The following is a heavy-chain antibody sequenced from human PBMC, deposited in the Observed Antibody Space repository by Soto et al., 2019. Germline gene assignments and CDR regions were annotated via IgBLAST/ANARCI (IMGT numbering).Heavy chain of an antibody. CDR1: GGTFSSYA. J-gene: IGHJ3*02. V-gene: IGHV1-18*01. Sequence: ASVKVSCKASGGTFSSYAISWVRQAPGQGLEWMGWISAFNGKTNYAQKLQGRVTMTTDASTSTAYMELRSLRSDDTAVYYCARDPGSGWYLGAFGIWGQGTMVTVSS. CDR2: ISAFNGKT. CDR3: ARDPGSGWYLGAFGI. D-gene: IGHD6-19*01.